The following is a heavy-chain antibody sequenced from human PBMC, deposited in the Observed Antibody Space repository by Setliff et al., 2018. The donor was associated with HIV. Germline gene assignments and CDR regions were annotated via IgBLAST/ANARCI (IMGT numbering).Heavy chain of an antibody. V-gene: IGHV1-69*05. D-gene: IGHD3-9*01. Sequence: GASVKVSCKASGGTVSSYAINWVRQAPGQGLEWMGGIIPIFGPANYAQKFQDRVTTTTDESTSTAYMELSSLKSEDTAVYYCARGFEVESSGWFDPWGQGTLVTVSS. CDR3: ARGFEVESSGWFDP. CDR2: IIPIFGPA. CDR1: GGTVSSYA. J-gene: IGHJ5*02.